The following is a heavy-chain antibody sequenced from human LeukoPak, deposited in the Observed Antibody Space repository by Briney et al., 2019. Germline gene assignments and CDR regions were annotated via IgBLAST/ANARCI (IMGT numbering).Heavy chain of an antibody. Sequence: SGGSLRLSCAASGFTVSSNYMSWVRQAPGKGLEWVSVIYSGGSTYYADSVKGRFTISRDNSKNTLCLQMNSLRAEDTAVYYCARVTRYCSSTSCYKSRRSYYYMDVWGKGTTVTVSS. J-gene: IGHJ6*03. CDR2: IYSGGST. D-gene: IGHD2-2*02. V-gene: IGHV3-66*02. CDR3: ARVTRYCSSTSCYKSRRSYYYMDV. CDR1: GFTVSSNY.